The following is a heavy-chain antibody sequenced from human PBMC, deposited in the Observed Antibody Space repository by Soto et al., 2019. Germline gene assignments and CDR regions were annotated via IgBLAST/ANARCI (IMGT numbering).Heavy chain of an antibody. Sequence: QITLKESGPTLVKPTQTLTLTCTFSGFSLSTRGVGVDWIRQSPGKALEWLALIYWDDDKRYSPSLKIKLTITKDTYKNQVVLTMPNMDPVDTATYYCAHSRYGSGSYYDDYWGQGTLVTVSS. CDR2: IYWDDDK. CDR1: GFSLSTRGVG. CDR3: AHSRYGSGSYYDDY. V-gene: IGHV2-5*02. J-gene: IGHJ4*02. D-gene: IGHD3-10*01.